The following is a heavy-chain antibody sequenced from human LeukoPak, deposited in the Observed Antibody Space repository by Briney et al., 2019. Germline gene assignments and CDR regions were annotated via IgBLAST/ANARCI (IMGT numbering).Heavy chain of an antibody. D-gene: IGHD1-14*01. J-gene: IGHJ3*01. CDR2: IYYSGTT. V-gene: IGHV4-39*01. CDR1: GGSISSTSNY. CDR3: GRHIGKARVYAFDV. Sequence: PSETLSLTCTVSGGSISSTSNYWGWIRQPPGKGLEWIGSIYYSGTTYYNPSLKSRVSISVDTTDNQLSLKLSSMTAGEMAVYHCGRHIGKARVYAFDVWGPGTMVTVSS.